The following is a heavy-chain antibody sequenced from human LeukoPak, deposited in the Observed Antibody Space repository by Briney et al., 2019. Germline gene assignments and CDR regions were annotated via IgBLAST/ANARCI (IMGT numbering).Heavy chain of an antibody. J-gene: IGHJ5*02. CDR1: GGSFSGYY. V-gene: IGHV4-34*01. CDR3: ARGATAMVKSDNWFDP. D-gene: IGHD5-18*01. Sequence: PSETLSLTCAVYGGSFSGYYWSWIRQPPGKGLEWIGEINHSGSTNYNPSLKSRVTISVDTSKNQFSLKLSSVTAADTAVYYCARGATAMVKSDNWFDPWGQGTLVTVSS. CDR2: INHSGST.